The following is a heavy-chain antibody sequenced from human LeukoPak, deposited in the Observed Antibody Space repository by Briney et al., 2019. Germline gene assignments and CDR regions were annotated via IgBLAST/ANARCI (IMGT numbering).Heavy chain of an antibody. CDR2: ISSGSSYI. CDR1: GFTFSSYG. CDR3: AREADRYGMDV. V-gene: IGHV3-21*01. J-gene: IGHJ6*02. Sequence: PGRSLRLSCAASGFTFSSYGMHWVRQAPGKGLEWVSSISSGSSYIYYADSVKGRFTISRDNAKNSLYLQMHSLRAEDTAVYYCAREADRYGMDVWGQGTTVTVSS.